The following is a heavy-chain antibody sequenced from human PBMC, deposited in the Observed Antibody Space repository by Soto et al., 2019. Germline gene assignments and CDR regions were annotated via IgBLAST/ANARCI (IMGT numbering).Heavy chain of an antibody. Sequence: GGSLRLSCAASGFTVSSNYMSWVRQAPGKGLEWVSVLYSGGDTYYADSVKGRFTISRDNSKNTLYLQMNSLRAEDTAVYYCARAEGGYCATTSCYVDYWGQGTLVTVSS. D-gene: IGHD2-2*01. V-gene: IGHV3-53*01. J-gene: IGHJ4*02. CDR3: ARAEGGYCATTSCYVDY. CDR2: LYSGGDT. CDR1: GFTVSSNY.